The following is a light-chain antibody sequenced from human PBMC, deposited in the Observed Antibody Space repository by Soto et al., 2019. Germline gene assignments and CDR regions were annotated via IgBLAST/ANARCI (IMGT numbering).Light chain of an antibody. Sequence: QSALTQPASVSGSPGQSITISCTETNSDVGGYNWVTWYQQFPGKAPKLMIYEVSKRPSGVSNRFSGSKSGNTASLMISGLQDEDADYYYCSSYINSNLVFGGGTKVTVL. CDR3: SSYINSNLV. CDR2: EVS. V-gene: IGLV2-14*03. J-gene: IGLJ2*01. CDR1: NSDVGGYNW.